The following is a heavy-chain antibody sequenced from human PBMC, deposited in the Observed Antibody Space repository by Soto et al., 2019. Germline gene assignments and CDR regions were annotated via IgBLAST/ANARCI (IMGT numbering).Heavy chain of an antibody. D-gene: IGHD3-16*01. Sequence: QVQLVQSGDEVKKPGASVKVSCKASGYIFVNYGIAWVRQAPGQGLEWMGWISPYTGNTHSASKVQGRLTMTTDTSTSTAYMDLGSLISVDMAVYYCVMVDNYVTPTPQDVWGQGTTVTVSS. CDR2: ISPYTGNT. J-gene: IGHJ6*02. V-gene: IGHV1-18*03. CDR3: VMVDNYVTPTPQDV. CDR1: GYIFVNYG.